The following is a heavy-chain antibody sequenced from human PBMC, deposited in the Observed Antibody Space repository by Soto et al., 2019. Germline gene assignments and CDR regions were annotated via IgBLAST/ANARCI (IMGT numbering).Heavy chain of an antibody. CDR3: GTMVRGVSMDV. Sequence: PSETLSLTCTVSGGSTSSSSYYWGWIRQPPGKGLEWIGSIYYSGSTYYNPSLKSRVTISVDTSKNQFSLKLSSVTAADTAVYYCGTMVRGVSMDVWGKGTTATVSS. V-gene: IGHV4-39*01. CDR1: GGSTSSSSYY. D-gene: IGHD3-10*01. J-gene: IGHJ6*04. CDR2: IYYSGST.